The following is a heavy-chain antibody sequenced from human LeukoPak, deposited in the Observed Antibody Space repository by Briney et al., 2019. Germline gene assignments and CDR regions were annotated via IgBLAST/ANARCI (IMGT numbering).Heavy chain of an antibody. CDR1: GGSVSSGSYY. Sequence: PLETLSLTCSVSGGSVSSGSYYWSWIRQPPGKGLEWIGYISYSGSTNYNPSLESRVTISVDTSKNQFSLKLSSVTAADTAVYYCARDLNTYGSHYFDYWGQGTLVTVSS. CDR3: ARDLNTYGSHYFDY. J-gene: IGHJ4*02. V-gene: IGHV4-61*01. CDR2: ISYSGST. D-gene: IGHD5-18*01.